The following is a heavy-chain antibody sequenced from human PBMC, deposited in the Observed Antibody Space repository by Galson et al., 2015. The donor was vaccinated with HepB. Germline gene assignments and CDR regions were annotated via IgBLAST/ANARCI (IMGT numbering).Heavy chain of an antibody. Sequence: SLRLSCAASGFTVSSNYMSWVRQAPGKGLEWVSVIYSGDSTYYADSVKGRFTISRHNSKNTLYLQMNSLRAEDTAVYYCARGPRGRAADYWGQGTLVTVSS. CDR1: GFTVSSNY. J-gene: IGHJ4*02. CDR3: ARGPRGRAADY. D-gene: IGHD3-16*01. V-gene: IGHV3-53*04. CDR2: IYSGDST.